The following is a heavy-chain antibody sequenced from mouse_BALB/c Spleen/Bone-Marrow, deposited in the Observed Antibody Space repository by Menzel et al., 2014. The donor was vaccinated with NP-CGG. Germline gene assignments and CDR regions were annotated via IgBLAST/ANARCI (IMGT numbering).Heavy chain of an antibody. Sequence: QVQLQQSGPELVKPGASVRISCKASGYTFTSYYIHWVKQRPGRGLEWIGWIYPGNVNTKYNEKFKGKATLTADKSSSTAYMQLSSLTSEDSAVYFCARWGNYGDYAMDYWGQGTSVTVSS. J-gene: IGHJ4*01. CDR3: ARWGNYGDYAMDY. D-gene: IGHD2-1*01. V-gene: IGHV1S56*01. CDR1: GYTFTSYY. CDR2: IYPGNVNT.